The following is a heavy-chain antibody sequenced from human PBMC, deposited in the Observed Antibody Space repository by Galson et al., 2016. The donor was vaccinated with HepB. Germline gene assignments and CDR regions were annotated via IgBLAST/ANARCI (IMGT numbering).Heavy chain of an antibody. D-gene: IGHD1-26*01. CDR3: ARDSGKYGIDV. CDR2: IWYDGSRK. J-gene: IGHJ6*02. V-gene: IGHV3-33*01. Sequence: SLRLSCAVSGSTFSTYGMHWVRQAPGKGLEWVAVIWYDGSRKYYGDSVKGRFTISRDDSKDMLYLQMNSLRADDTAVYYCARDSGKYGIDVWGQGTTVTVSS. CDR1: GSTFSTYG.